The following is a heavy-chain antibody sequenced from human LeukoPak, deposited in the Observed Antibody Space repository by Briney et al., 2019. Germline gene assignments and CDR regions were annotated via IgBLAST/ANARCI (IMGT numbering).Heavy chain of an antibody. Sequence: ASVKVSCKASGYTFTSYYMHWVRQAPGQGLEWMGLINPSGSSTSYAQKFQGRLSLTRDMSTSTDYMELSSLRSEDTAVYYCARDNSVGDTAWWFDPWGQGTLVTVSS. D-gene: IGHD1-26*01. V-gene: IGHV1-46*01. CDR3: ARDNSVGDTAWWFDP. J-gene: IGHJ5*02. CDR1: GYTFTSYY. CDR2: INPSGSST.